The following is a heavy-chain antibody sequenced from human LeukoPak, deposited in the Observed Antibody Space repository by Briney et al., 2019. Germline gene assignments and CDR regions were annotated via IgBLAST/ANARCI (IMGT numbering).Heavy chain of an antibody. V-gene: IGHV1-69*13. Sequence: SVKVSCKASGGTFSSYAISWVRQAPGQGLEWIAGIVPIFGTANYAQKLQGRVTITADESTRTAYMELTSLRSEDTAVYYCARGDAEVWSGYAWFDPWGQGTLVTVSS. D-gene: IGHD3-3*01. J-gene: IGHJ5*02. CDR3: ARGDAEVWSGYAWFDP. CDR2: IVPIFGTA. CDR1: GGTFSSYA.